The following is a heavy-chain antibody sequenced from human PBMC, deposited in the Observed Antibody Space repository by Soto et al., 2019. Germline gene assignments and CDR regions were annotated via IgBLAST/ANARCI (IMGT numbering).Heavy chain of an antibody. CDR2: IYYSGST. CDR1: GGSISSYY. Sequence: SETLSLTCTVSGGSISSYYWSWIRQPPGKGLEWIGYIYYSGSTNYNPSLKSRVTISVDTSKNQFSLKLSSVTAADTAVYYCAREGGSGSYFDYGGKGTLVTVSS. V-gene: IGHV4-59*01. D-gene: IGHD3-10*01. J-gene: IGHJ4*02. CDR3: AREGGSGSYFDY.